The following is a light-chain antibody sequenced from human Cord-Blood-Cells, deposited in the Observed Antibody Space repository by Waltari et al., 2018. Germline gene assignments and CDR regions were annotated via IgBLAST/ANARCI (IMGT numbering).Light chain of an antibody. CDR1: SSEVGSYNL. CDR2: EVS. J-gene: IGLJ1*01. CDR3: CSYAGSSTPYV. Sequence: QSALTQPASVSGSPGQSITISCTGTSSEVGSYNLFSWYQQHPGKAPKLMIYEVSKRPSGVSNRFSGSKSGNTASLTISGLQAEDEADYYCCSYAGSSTPYVFGTGTKVTVL. V-gene: IGLV2-23*02.